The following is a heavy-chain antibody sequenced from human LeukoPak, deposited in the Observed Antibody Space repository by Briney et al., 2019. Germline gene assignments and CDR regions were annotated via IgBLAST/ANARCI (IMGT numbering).Heavy chain of an antibody. CDR3: AREPETGTTLY. V-gene: IGHV3-30-3*01. CDR1: GFTFSSCA. D-gene: IGHD1-1*01. Sequence: GGSLRLSCAASGFTFSSCAMHWVRQAPGKGLEWVAVISYDGSNKYYADSVKGRFTISRDNSKNTLYLQMNSLRAEDTAVYYCAREPETGTTLYWGQGTLVTVSS. J-gene: IGHJ4*02. CDR2: ISYDGSNK.